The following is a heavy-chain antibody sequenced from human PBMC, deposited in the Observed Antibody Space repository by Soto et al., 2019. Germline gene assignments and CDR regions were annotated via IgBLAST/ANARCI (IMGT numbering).Heavy chain of an antibody. CDR2: VEVENDDR. V-gene: IGHV1-69-2*01. J-gene: IGHJ4*02. Sequence: EVLLQQSGAEAREPGGVVKMSCAVSGITFSDLHMHWVKQAPGKGLEWVGLVEVENDDRLYAEKNRGRLNINTDTSRHTSYMELTSLTSDDTAIYFCAAVRGSLGSLSFDDWGQGTPVTVSA. CDR3: AAVRGSLGSLSFDD. CDR1: GITFSDLH. D-gene: IGHD1-26*01.